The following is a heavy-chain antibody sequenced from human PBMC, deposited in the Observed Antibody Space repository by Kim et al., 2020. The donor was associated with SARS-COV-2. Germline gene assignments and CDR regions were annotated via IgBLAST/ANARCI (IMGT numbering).Heavy chain of an antibody. Sequence: SETLSLTCTVSGDSISSSNYYWGWIRQPQEKGLEWIASITYSGTTYSNPSLKSRVTISVDTSKNQFSLKLGSVTAADTAVYYCARRGMGAIGTGFDPWGQGTLVTRPS. J-gene: IGHJ5*02. CDR3: ARRGMGAIGTGFDP. V-gene: IGHV4-39*01. D-gene: IGHD6-13*01. CDR1: GDSISSSNYY. CDR2: ITYSGTT.